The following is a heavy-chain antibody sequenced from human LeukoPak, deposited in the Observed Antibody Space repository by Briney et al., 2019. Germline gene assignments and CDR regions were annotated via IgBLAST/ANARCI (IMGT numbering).Heavy chain of an antibody. CDR3: ARDHNWAFDF. D-gene: IGHD1-1*01. CDR1: GFIFSLYP. Sequence: PGGSLRLSCAASGFIFSLYPMSWVRQAPGKGREWLSNIRDSGGEIYYADSVKGRFTITRDNPKNTVYVEMNGLRVEDTAVYFCARDHNWAFDFWRRGSLVTVSS. CDR2: IRDSGGEI. V-gene: IGHV3-48*01. J-gene: IGHJ4*02.